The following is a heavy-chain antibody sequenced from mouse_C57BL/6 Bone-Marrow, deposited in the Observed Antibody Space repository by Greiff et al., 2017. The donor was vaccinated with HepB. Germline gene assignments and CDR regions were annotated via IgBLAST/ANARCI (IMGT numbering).Heavy chain of an antibody. V-gene: IGHV5-15*01. CDR3: ASITTVVPYWYFDV. Sequence: EVQRVESGGGLVQPGGSLKLSCAASGFAFSDYGMAWVRQAPRKGPEWVAFISNLAYSIYYADTVTGRFTISRENAKNTLYLEMSSLRSEDTAMYYCASITTVVPYWYFDVWGTGTTVTVSS. CDR1: GFAFSDYG. CDR2: ISNLAYSI. J-gene: IGHJ1*03. D-gene: IGHD1-1*01.